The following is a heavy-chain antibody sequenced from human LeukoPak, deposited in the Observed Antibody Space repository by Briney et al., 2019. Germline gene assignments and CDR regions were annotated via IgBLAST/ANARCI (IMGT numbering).Heavy chain of an antibody. D-gene: IGHD4-17*01. V-gene: IGHV4-38-2*02. Sequence: SETLSLTCGVSGDAISSGYYWGWIRQPPGKGLEWIGIIYHSGSTYYNPSLKSRVTISVDTSKNQFSLKLSSVTAADTAVYYCARDKGRGWDYGDYYYYYYMDVWGKGTTVTVSS. J-gene: IGHJ6*03. CDR2: IYHSGST. CDR3: ARDKGRGWDYGDYYYYYYMDV. CDR1: GDAISSGYY.